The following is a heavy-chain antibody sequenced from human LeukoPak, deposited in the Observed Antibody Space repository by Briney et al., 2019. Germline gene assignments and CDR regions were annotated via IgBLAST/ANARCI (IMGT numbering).Heavy chain of an antibody. J-gene: IGHJ4*02. D-gene: IGHD5-18*01. Sequence: GRSLRLSCAASGFIFSSYGMHWVRQAPGKGLDWVAVISNDGSKKYYADSVKGRFTISRDNSKNTLSLQVSSLRTEDTAVYYCAKDRYSYAFEYSDSWGQGTLVTVSS. CDR1: GFIFSSYG. CDR2: ISNDGSKK. CDR3: AKDRYSYAFEYSDS. V-gene: IGHV3-30*18.